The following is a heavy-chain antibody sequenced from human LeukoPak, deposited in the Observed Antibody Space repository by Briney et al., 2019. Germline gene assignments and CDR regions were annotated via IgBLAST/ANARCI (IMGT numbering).Heavy chain of an antibody. V-gene: IGHV3-23*01. J-gene: IGHJ4*02. CDR3: AKHKQWLVWCYFDY. CDR1: GFTFRSYA. Sequence: PGGSLRLSCAASGFTFRSYAMSWVRQAPGKGLEWVSAISGSGGSTYYADSVKGRFTISRDNSKNTLYLQMNSLRAEDTAVYYCAKHKQWLVWCYFDYWGQGTLVTVSS. CDR2: ISGSGGST. D-gene: IGHD6-19*01.